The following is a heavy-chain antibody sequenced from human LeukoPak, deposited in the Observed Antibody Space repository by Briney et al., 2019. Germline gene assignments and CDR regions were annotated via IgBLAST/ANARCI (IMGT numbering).Heavy chain of an antibody. CDR3: ARDRRGYGGNFDY. CDR1: GFIVSSSD. J-gene: IGHJ4*02. V-gene: IGHV3-66*01. D-gene: IGHD4-23*01. CDR2: IYSGGTT. Sequence: GGSLRLSRVASGFIVSSSDMNWVRQAPGKGLEWVSVIYSGGTTSYADSVKGRFTIPRDNSKNTLYLQMNSLRAEDTAVYYCARDRRGYGGNFDYWGQGTLVTVSS.